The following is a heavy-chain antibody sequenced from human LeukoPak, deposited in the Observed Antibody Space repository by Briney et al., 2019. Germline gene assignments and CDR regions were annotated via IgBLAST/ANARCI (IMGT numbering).Heavy chain of an antibody. CDR3: ARGLRGYTYPLYYYYYMDV. CDR1: GGSFSGYY. Sequence: SETLSLTCAVYGGSFSGYYWSWIRQPPGKGLEWIGEINHSGSTNYNPSLKSRVTISVDTSKNQFSLKLTSVTAADTAIYYCARGLRGYTYPLYYYYYMDVWGKGTTVTVSS. CDR2: INHSGST. D-gene: IGHD5-18*01. V-gene: IGHV4-34*01. J-gene: IGHJ6*03.